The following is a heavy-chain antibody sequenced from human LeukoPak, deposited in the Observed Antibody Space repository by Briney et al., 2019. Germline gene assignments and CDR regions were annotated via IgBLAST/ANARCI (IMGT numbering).Heavy chain of an antibody. CDR3: ARALVGYYFDY. J-gene: IGHJ4*02. Sequence: SQTLSLTCAVSGGSISSGGYSWSWIRQPPGKGLAWIGYIYHSGSTYYNPSLKSQVPISVDRSKNHFSLKLSPVTAADTAVYYCARALVGYYFDYWGQGTLVTVSS. CDR2: IYHSGST. CDR1: GGSISSGGYS. V-gene: IGHV4-30-2*01. D-gene: IGHD5-12*01.